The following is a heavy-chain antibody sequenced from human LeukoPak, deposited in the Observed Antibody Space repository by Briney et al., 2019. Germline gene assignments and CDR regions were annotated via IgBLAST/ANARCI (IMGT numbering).Heavy chain of an antibody. D-gene: IGHD2-2*01. CDR3: ARIHGCSTSCLHQFDY. CDR1: GGSFSGYY. CDR2: INHSGST. J-gene: IGHJ4*02. V-gene: IGHV4-34*01. Sequence: SETLSLTCAVYGGSFSGYYWSWIRQPPGKGLEWIGEINHSGSTNYNPSLKSRVTISVDTSKNQFSLKLSSVTAADTAVYYCARIHGCSTSCLHQFDYWGQGTLVTVSS.